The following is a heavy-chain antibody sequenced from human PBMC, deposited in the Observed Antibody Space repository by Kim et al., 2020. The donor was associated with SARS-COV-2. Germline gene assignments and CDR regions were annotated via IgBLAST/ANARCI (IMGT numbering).Heavy chain of an antibody. V-gene: IGHV3-11*01. Sequence: IYYADPGKGRFTIARDDAKNSLYLQMTSLRTVDTAVYYCARDYRPGYIDYWGQETLVTVTS. D-gene: IGHD3-10*01. CDR2: I. J-gene: IGHJ4*02. CDR3: ARDYRPGYIDY.